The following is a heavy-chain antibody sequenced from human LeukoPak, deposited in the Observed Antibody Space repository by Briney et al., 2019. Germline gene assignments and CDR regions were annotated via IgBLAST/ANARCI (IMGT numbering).Heavy chain of an antibody. CDR3: ARVVVTADTKNYYYYYMDV. CDR2: IYTSGST. V-gene: IGHV4-4*07. Sequence: PSETLSLTCTVSGGSISSYYWSWIRQPAGKGLEWIGRIYTSGSTNYNPSLKRRVTISVDTSKNQFSLKLSSVTAADTAVYYCARVVVTADTKNYYYYYMDVWGKGTTVTISS. CDR1: GGSISSYY. J-gene: IGHJ6*03. D-gene: IGHD2-2*01.